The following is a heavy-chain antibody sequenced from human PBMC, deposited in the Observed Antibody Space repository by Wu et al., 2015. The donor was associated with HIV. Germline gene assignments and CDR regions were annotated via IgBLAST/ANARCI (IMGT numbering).Heavy chain of an antibody. J-gene: IGHJ6*03. CDR1: GGTFSSYA. Sequence: QVQLVQSGAEVKKPGSSVKVSCKASGGTFSSYAISWVRQAPGQGLEWMGGIIPIFGTANYAQKFQGRVTITADESTSTAYMELSSLRSEDTAVYYCARHPESIAARPKYYYYYMDVWGKRDHGHRLL. V-gene: IGHV1-69*12. D-gene: IGHD6-6*01. CDR2: IIPIFGTA. CDR3: ARHPESIAARPKYYYYYMDV.